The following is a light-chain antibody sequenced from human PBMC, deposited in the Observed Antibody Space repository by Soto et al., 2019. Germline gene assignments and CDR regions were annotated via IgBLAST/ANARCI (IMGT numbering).Light chain of an antibody. CDR1: QGISNY. CDR3: QKYDNAPRT. J-gene: IGKJ1*01. CDR2: AAS. Sequence: DIQMTQSPSSLSASVGDRITIACRALQGISNYLAWYQQTPGKVHKLIISAASTLQSGAPSRLSGSGSGTDVTLTISSLQPEDVATYSCQKYDNAPRTFGKGTKVDI. V-gene: IGKV1-27*01.